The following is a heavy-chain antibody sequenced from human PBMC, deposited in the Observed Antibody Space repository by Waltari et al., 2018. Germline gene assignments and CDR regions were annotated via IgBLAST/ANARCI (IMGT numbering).Heavy chain of an antibody. CDR2: VYIRGTT. J-gene: IGHJ4*02. V-gene: IGHV4-61*02. CDR1: RGSITRGSSH. Sequence: QLHLQESGPGLVKPSQTLSLICTVSRGSITRGSSHWSWIRQPAVKGLEWIGRVYIRGTTAYNPSLASRVTMSIDTSNNQFSLKVSSVTAADTSMYYCARVSYANYFDYWGQGALVTVSS. CDR3: ARVSYANYFDY. D-gene: IGHD3-16*01.